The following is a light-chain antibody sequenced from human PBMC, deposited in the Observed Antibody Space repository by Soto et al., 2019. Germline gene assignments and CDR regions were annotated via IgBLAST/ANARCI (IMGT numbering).Light chain of an antibody. J-gene: IGLJ1*01. CDR2: SNS. CDR1: ISNIGSNN. CDR3: ATWDDSLNGYV. V-gene: IGLV1-44*01. Sequence: QSVLTQPPSASGTPGQRVTISCSGSISNIGSNNVNWYQHVPQTAPKLLIQSNSHRLSGVPDRFSGSKSGTSASLAISGLQSEDEADYYCATWDDSLNGYVFGTGTKLTVL.